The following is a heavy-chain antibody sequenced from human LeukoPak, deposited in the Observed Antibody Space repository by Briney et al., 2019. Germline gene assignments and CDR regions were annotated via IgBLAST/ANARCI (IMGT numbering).Heavy chain of an antibody. J-gene: IGHJ6*02. Sequence: SVKVSCKASGGTFSSYAISWVRQAPGQGLEWMGRIIPILGIANYAQKFQGRVTITADKSTSTAYMELSSLRSEDTAVYYCAREGADIVVVPAVLYGIDVWGQGTTVTVSS. CDR1: GGTFSSYA. CDR2: IIPILGIA. D-gene: IGHD2-2*01. CDR3: AREGADIVVVPAVLYGIDV. V-gene: IGHV1-69*04.